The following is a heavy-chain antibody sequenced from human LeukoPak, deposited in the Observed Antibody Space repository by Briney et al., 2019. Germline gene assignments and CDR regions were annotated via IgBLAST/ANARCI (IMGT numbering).Heavy chain of an antibody. V-gene: IGHV1-8*02. CDR1: GGTFSSYA. CDR3: AFTGYDSSGYYFDY. J-gene: IGHJ4*02. CDR2: MNPNSGNT. Sequence: ASVKVSCKASGGTFSSYAISWVRQATGQGLEWMGWMNPNSGNTGYAQKFQGRVTMTRNTSISTAYMELSSLRSEDTAVYYCAFTGYDSSGYYFDYWGQGTLVTVSS. D-gene: IGHD3-22*01.